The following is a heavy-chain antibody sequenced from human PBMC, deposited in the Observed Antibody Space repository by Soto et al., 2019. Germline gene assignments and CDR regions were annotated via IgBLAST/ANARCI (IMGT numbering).Heavy chain of an antibody. CDR1: GGTFSIYG. D-gene: IGHD3-10*02. CDR3: ARLLYGPYQYVDVDYFPDWRDP. Sequence: QVQMVQSGPEVKKPGSSVKVSCKAPGGTFSIYGINWVRQDPGQGLEWMGGIMPLLGSTHYAEKFKGRVTITADEATSTSYREMSSLKSEDTAIYYCARLLYGPYQYVDVDYFPDWRDPWGQGTLVTVSS. J-gene: IGHJ5*02. CDR2: IMPLLGST. V-gene: IGHV1-69*01.